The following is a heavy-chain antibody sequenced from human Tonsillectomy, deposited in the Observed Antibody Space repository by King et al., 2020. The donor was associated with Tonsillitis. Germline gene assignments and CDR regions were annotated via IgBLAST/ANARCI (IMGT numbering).Heavy chain of an antibody. J-gene: IGHJ3*02. CDR1: GGTFSSYA. D-gene: IGHD3-22*01. V-gene: IGHV1-69*04. Sequence: QLVQSGAEVKKPGSSVKVSCKASGGTFSSYAISWVRQAPGQGLEWMGRIIPILGIANYAQKFQGRVTITADKSTSTAYMELSSLRSEDTAVYYCARKKLNYDDASDIWGQGTMVTVSS. CDR3: ARKKLNYDDASDI. CDR2: IIPILGIA.